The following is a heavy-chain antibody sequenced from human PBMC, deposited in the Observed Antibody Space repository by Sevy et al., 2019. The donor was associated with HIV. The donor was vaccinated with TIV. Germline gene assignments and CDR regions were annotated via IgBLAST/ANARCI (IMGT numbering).Heavy chain of an antibody. CDR1: GFTFTTYT. CDR3: ARPYGSGSWEAFDV. CDR2: ITSSSNYI. V-gene: IGHV3-21*01. Sequence: GGSLRLSCAASGFTFTTYTMNWVRQAPGKGLEWVPSITSSSNYIYYADSVKGRFTISRDNAKDSVYLQMNSLRAEDTAVYYCARPYGSGSWEAFDVWGQGTMVTVSS. J-gene: IGHJ3*01. D-gene: IGHD3-10*01.